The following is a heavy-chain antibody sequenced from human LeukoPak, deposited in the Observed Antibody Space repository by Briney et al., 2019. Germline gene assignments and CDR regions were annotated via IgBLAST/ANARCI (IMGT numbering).Heavy chain of an antibody. CDR3: ARPYRSSTSCYRWYFDY. CDR1: GYSFTSYW. Sequence: GESLKISCKGSGYSFTSYWIGWVRQMPGKGLEWMGIIYPGDSDTRYSPSFQGQVTISADKSISTAYLQWSSLKASDTAMYYCARPYRSSTSCYRWYFDYWGQGTLVTVSS. J-gene: IGHJ4*02. CDR2: IYPGDSDT. V-gene: IGHV5-51*01. D-gene: IGHD2-2*02.